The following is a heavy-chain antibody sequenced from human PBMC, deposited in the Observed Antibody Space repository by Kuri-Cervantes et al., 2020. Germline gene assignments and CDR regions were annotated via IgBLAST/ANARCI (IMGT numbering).Heavy chain of an antibody. V-gene: IGHV3-30-3*01. CDR1: GFTFSTYA. Sequence: GESLKISCAASGFTFSTYALHWVRQAPGKGLEWVAVISYDRSNKYYADSVKGRFTISRDNSKNTLYLQMNSLRAEDTAVYYCAKDRSAPGYYGMDVWGQGTTVTVSS. D-gene: IGHD6-25*01. CDR2: ISYDRSNK. J-gene: IGHJ6*02. CDR3: AKDRSAPGYYGMDV.